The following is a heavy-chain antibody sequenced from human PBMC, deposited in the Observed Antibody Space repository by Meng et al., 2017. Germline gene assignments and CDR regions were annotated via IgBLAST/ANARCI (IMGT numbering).Heavy chain of an antibody. CDR1: GFTFSDSH. CDR2: IRSKAGNYAT. V-gene: IGHV3-73*01. Sequence: GGSLRLSCTASGFTFSDSHIHWVRQASGKGLEWIGHIRSKAGNYATEYAASVRGRFTISRDDSESTAYLQMNSPKTEDTAVYYCSRQTESTHDYWGQGTLVTVSS. J-gene: IGHJ4*02. CDR3: SRQTESTHDY.